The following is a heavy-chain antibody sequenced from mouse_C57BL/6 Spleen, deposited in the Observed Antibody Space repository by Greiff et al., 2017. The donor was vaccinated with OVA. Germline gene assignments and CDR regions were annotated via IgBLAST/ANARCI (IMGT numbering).Heavy chain of an antibody. J-gene: IGHJ4*01. CDR2: IDPSDSYT. Sequence: VQLKQPGAELVMPGASVKLSCKASGYTFTSYWMHWVKQRPGQGLEWIGEIDPSDSYTNYNQKFKGKSTLTVDKSSSTAYMQLSSLTSEDSAVYYCARFKGSSYEGYAMDYWGQGTSVTVSS. V-gene: IGHV1-69*01. CDR3: ARFKGSSYEGYAMDY. D-gene: IGHD1-1*01. CDR1: GYTFTSYW.